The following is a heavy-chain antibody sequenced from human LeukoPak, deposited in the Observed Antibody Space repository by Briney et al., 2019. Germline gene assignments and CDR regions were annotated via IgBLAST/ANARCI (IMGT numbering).Heavy chain of an antibody. J-gene: IGHJ4*02. V-gene: IGHV4-34*01. CDR2: INHSGST. CDR3: ARVPILGYCSSTSCRPKYFDY. CDR1: GGSFSGYY. D-gene: IGHD2-2*01. Sequence: SETLSLTCAVYGGSFSGYYWSWIRQPPGKELEWIGEINHSGSTNYNPSLKSRVTISVDTSKNQFSLKLSSVTAADTAVYYCARVPILGYCSSTSCRPKYFDYWGQGTLVTVSS.